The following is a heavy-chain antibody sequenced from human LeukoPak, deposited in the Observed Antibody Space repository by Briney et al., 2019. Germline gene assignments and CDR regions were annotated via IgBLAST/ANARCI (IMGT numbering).Heavy chain of an antibody. CDR1: GFTFSSYA. J-gene: IGHJ3*02. CDR3: AKDRGDGYNFPDAFDI. D-gene: IGHD5-24*01. Sequence: GGSLRLSCAASGFTFSSYAMSWVRQAPGKGLEWVSGISWNSGSIGYADSVKGRFTISRDNAKTSLYLQMNSLRAEDTALYYCAKDRGDGYNFPDAFDIWGQGTMATVSS. V-gene: IGHV3-9*01. CDR2: ISWNSGSI.